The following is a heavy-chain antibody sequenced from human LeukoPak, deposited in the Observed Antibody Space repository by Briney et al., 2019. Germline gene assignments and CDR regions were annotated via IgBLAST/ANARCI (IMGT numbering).Heavy chain of an antibody. Sequence: GGSLRLSCAASGFTFSSSAMSWVRQAPGKGLEWVSAISGGGAYTYYADSVKGRFTISRDNSKNTLYLQMNSLRADDTAVYYCAKRGTYGDCGVWGQGTLVTVSS. CDR1: GFTFSSSA. J-gene: IGHJ4*02. CDR3: AKRGTYGDCGV. V-gene: IGHV3-23*01. CDR2: ISGGGAYT. D-gene: IGHD4-17*01.